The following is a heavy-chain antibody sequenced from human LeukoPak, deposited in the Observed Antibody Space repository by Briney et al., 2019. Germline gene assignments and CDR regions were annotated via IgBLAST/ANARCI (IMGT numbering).Heavy chain of an antibody. Sequence: ASVKVSCKASGYTFTSYDINWVRQATGQGLEWMGWMNPNSGNTGYAQKFQGRVTITRNTSISTAYMELSSLRSEDTAAYYCARGRGGGGSGSYSSPTYYYYYYMDVWGKGTTVTVSS. CDR2: MNPNSGNT. V-gene: IGHV1-8*03. J-gene: IGHJ6*03. CDR1: GYTFTSYD. CDR3: ARGRGGGGSGSYSSPTYYYYYYMDV. D-gene: IGHD3-10*01.